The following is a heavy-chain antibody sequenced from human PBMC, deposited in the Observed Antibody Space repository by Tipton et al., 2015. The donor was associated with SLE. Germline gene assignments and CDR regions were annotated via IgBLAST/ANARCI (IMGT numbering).Heavy chain of an antibody. CDR3: AKDREVVVISSFYYYGMDV. CDR1: GFTFSSYA. D-gene: IGHD3-22*01. V-gene: IGHV3-23*01. CDR2: ISGSGGST. Sequence: LSLTCAASGFTFSSYAMSRVRQAPGKGLEWVSAISGSGGSTYYADSVKGRFTISRDNSKNALYLQMNSLRAEDTAVYYCAKDREVVVISSFYYYGMDVWGQGTTVTVSS. J-gene: IGHJ6*02.